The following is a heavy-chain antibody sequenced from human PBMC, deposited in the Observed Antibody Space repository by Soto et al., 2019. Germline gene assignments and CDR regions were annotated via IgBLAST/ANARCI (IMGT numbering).Heavy chain of an antibody. CDR3: ARGPIYYYGSGSYLVGYYYGMDV. Sequence: GGSLRLSCAASGFTFSSYGMHWVRQAPGKGLEWVAVIWYDGSNKYYADSVKGRFTISRDNSKNTLYLQMNSLRAEDTAVYYCARGPIYYYGSGSYLVGYYYGMDVWGQGTTVTVSS. D-gene: IGHD3-10*01. J-gene: IGHJ6*02. CDR2: IWYDGSNK. CDR1: GFTFSSYG. V-gene: IGHV3-33*01.